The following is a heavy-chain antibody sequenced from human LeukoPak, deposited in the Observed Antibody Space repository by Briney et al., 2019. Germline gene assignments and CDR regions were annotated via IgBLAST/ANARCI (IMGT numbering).Heavy chain of an antibody. CDR1: GYTFTSYY. J-gene: IGHJ5*02. CDR2: INPSGGST. Sequence: GASVTVSCKASGYTFTSYYMHWVRQAPGQGLEWMGIINPSGGSTSYAQKFQGRVTMTRDTSISTAYMELSRLRSDDTAVYYCARGSDAEEFDPWGQGTLVTVSS. CDR3: ARGSDAEEFDP. V-gene: IGHV1-46*01. D-gene: IGHD1-14*01.